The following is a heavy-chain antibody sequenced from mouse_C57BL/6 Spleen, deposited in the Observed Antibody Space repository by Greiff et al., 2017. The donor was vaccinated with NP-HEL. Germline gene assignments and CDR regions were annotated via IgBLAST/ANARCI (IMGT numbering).Heavy chain of an antibody. V-gene: IGHV5-17*01. Sequence: EVKLEESGGGLVKPGGSLKLSCAASGFTFSDYGMHWVRQAPEKGLEWVAYISSGSSTIYYVDTVKGRFTISRDNAKNTLFLQMTSLRSEDTAMYYCAREGLYYYGSPYAMDYWGQGTSVTVSS. CDR1: GFTFSDYG. CDR2: ISSGSSTI. CDR3: AREGLYYYGSPYAMDY. D-gene: IGHD1-1*01. J-gene: IGHJ4*01.